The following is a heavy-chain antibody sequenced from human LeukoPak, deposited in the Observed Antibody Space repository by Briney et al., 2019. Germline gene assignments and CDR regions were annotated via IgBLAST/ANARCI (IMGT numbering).Heavy chain of an antibody. CDR1: GYSFTSYW. J-gene: IGHJ5*02. CDR3: ARHVPTVTTGWFDP. V-gene: IGHV5-51*01. CDR2: IYPGDSDT. Sequence: GESLKISCKGSGYSFTSYWIGWVRQMPGKGLEWTGIIYPGDSDTRYSPPFQGQVTISADKSISTAYLQWSSLKASDTAMYYCARHVPTVTTGWFDPWGQGTLVTVSS. D-gene: IGHD4-11*01.